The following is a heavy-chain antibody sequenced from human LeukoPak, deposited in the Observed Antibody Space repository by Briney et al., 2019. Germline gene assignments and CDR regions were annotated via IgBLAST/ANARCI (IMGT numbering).Heavy chain of an antibody. CDR2: IYYSGST. D-gene: IGHD2-21*01. Sequence: PSETLSLTCTVSGGSISSSSYYWGWIRQPPGKGLEWIGSIYYSGSTYYNPSLKSRVTISVDTSKNQFSLKLSSVTAADTAVYYCARSRGGGGLDPWGQGTLVTVSS. J-gene: IGHJ5*02. CDR3: ARSRGGGGLDP. CDR1: GGSISSSSYY. V-gene: IGHV4-39*07.